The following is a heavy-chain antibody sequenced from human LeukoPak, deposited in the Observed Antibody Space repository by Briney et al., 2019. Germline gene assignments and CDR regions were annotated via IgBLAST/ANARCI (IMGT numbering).Heavy chain of an antibody. CDR1: GGSISSSSYY. J-gene: IGHJ3*02. CDR2: IYYSGST. Sequence: SETLSLTCTVSGGSISSSSYYWGWIRQPPGKGLEWIGSIYYSGSTYYNPSLKSRVTISLDTSGNQFSLKLSSVTAADTAVYYCASGYCGGACQLGGVDMWGQGTMVTVSS. CDR3: ASGYCGGACQLGGVDM. D-gene: IGHD2-21*02. V-gene: IGHV4-39*07.